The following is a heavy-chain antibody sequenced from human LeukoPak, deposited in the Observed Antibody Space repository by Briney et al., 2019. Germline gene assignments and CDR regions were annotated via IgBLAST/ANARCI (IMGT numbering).Heavy chain of an antibody. CDR3: ARRGWELLNWGAFDI. D-gene: IGHD1-26*01. V-gene: IGHV4-39*01. Sequence: SETLSLTCTVSGGSISSSSYYWGWLRQPPGKVLGWIVSIYYSGSTYYNPSLKSRVTISVDTSKNQFSLKLSSVTAADTAVYYCARRGWELLNWGAFDIWGQGTMVTVSS. CDR2: IYYSGST. CDR1: GGSISSSSYY. J-gene: IGHJ3*02.